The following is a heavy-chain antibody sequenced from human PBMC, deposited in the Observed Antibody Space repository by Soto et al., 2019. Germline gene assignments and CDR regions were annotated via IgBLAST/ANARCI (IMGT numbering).Heavy chain of an antibody. J-gene: IGHJ3*02. Sequence: PGGSLRLSCAASGFTFDDYAMHWVRQAPGKGLEWVSGISWNSGSIGYADSVKGRFTISRDNAKNSLYLQMNSLRAEDTALYYCAKDTYYDILTGPVGAFDIWGQGTMVTVSS. V-gene: IGHV3-9*01. CDR2: ISWNSGSI. CDR3: AKDTYYDILTGPVGAFDI. D-gene: IGHD3-9*01. CDR1: GFTFDDYA.